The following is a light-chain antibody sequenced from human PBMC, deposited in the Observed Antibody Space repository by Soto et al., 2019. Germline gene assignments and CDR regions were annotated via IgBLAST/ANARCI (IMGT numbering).Light chain of an antibody. CDR2: AAS. V-gene: IGKV1-39*01. CDR3: QQSYSTLRRT. J-gene: IGKJ2*01. CDR1: QSITSY. Sequence: DIQMTHSPSSLSASVGDRVTITCRASQSITSYLNWYQQKPGKAPKLLIYAASSLQSGVPSRFSGSGSGTDFTLTISSLQPEDFATYYCQQSYSTLRRTFGQGTKLEIK.